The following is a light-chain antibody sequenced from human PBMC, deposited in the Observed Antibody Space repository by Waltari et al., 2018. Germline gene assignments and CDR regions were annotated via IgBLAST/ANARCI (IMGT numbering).Light chain of an antibody. CDR1: QDIGHY. CDR3: QHHVRLPAT. V-gene: IGKV3-20*01. J-gene: IGKJ1*01. CDR2: ATS. Sequence: IVLTQSPGTLSLSPGGRATLSCRASQDIGHYLAWYQQKPGPAPRLLIYATSTRAAGIPDRFSGSGSGADFSLTITRLEPEDFALYYCQHHVRLPATFGQGTKV.